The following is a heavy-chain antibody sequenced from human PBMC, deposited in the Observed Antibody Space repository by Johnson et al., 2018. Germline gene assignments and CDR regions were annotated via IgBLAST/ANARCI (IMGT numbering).Heavy chain of an antibody. CDR3: ATRITMVRGYNWFDP. D-gene: IGHD3-10*01. Sequence: QVQLVQSGGGLVKPGRSLRLSCAASGFTFSSYGMHWVRQAPGKGLEWGAVISYDGSNKYYADSVKGRFTISRDNSKNTLYLQMNSLRAEDTAVYYCATRITMVRGYNWFDPWGQGTLVTVSS. V-gene: IGHV3-30*03. J-gene: IGHJ5*02. CDR1: GFTFSSYG. CDR2: ISYDGSNK.